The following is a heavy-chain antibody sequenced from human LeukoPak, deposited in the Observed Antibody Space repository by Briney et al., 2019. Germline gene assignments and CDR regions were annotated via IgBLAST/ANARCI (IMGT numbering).Heavy chain of an antibody. D-gene: IGHD2-2*01. CDR2: INHGGST. CDR3: AKLLPPLPWSSTSCYPKRAFDI. Sequence: SETLSLTCAVYGGSFSGYYWSWIRQPPGKGLEWIGEINHGGSTNYNPSLKSRVTISVDTSKNQFSLKLSSVTAADTAVYYCAKLLPPLPWSSTSCYPKRAFDILGQGKKVTVSS. CDR1: GGSFSGYY. V-gene: IGHV4-34*01. J-gene: IGHJ3*02.